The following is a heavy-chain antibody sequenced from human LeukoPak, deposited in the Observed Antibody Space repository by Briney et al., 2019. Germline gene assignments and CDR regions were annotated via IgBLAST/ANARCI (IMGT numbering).Heavy chain of an antibody. V-gene: IGHV3-23*01. CDR2: ISGSGVST. CDR1: GFRFSSYA. CDR3: AKDERNWNYNLASQTYD. D-gene: IGHD1-7*01. J-gene: IGHJ4*02. Sequence: GGSLRLSCAASGFRFSSYAMSWVRQAPGEGLEWVSAISGSGVSTYYADSVKGRFAVSRDNSKNTLYLQMSSLRAEDTAVYYCAKDERNWNYNLASQTYDWGQGTLVTASS.